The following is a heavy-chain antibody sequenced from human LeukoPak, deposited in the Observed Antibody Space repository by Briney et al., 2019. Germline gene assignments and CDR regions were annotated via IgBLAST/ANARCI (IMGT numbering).Heavy chain of an antibody. D-gene: IGHD3-16*01. CDR3: ARPHNGWDLYAFDY. CDR1: GFSFSESA. J-gene: IGHJ4*02. Sequence: PGGSLKLSCAVSGFSFSESALHWVRQASGKGLEWVGRIRRKGYNYATNYAASVRGRFTMSRDDSKNTAYLQMNDLKTEDTAVYYCARPHNGWDLYAFDYWGQGVLVTVSS. V-gene: IGHV3-73*01. CDR2: IRRKGYNYAT.